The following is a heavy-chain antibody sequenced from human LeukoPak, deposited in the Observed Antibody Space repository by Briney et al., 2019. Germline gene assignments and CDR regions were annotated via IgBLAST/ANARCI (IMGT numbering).Heavy chain of an antibody. V-gene: IGHV4-34*01. CDR2: INHSGST. J-gene: IGHJ4*02. D-gene: IGHD6-19*01. CDR1: GGSFSGYY. CDR3: ARAVKAVAGLDY. Sequence: SETLSLTCAVYGGSFSGYYWSWIRQPPGKGLEWIGEINHSGSTNYNPSLKSRVTISVDTSKNQFSLKLSSVTAADTAVYYCARAVKAVAGLDYWGQGTLVTVSS.